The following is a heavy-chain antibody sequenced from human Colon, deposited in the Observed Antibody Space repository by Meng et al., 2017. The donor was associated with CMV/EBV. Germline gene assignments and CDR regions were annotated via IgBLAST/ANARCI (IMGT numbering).Heavy chain of an antibody. J-gene: IGHJ4*02. CDR2: IYYSGST. D-gene: IGHD1-1*01. V-gene: IGHV4-31*03. Sequence: SETLSLTCTVSGGSISSGGYYWSWIRQHPGKGLEWIGYIYYSGSTYYNPSLKSRVTISVDTSKNQFSLKLSSVTAADTAVYYCARTGVPGVPVVFLDYWGQGTLVTVSS. CDR3: ARTGVPGVPVVFLDY. CDR1: GGSISSGGYY.